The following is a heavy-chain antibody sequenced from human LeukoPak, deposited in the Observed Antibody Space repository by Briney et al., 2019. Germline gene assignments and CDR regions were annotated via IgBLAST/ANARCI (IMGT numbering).Heavy chain of an antibody. CDR3: AREGSHDSSGYYSYYFDY. V-gene: IGHV4-31*03. CDR2: IYYSGST. J-gene: IGHJ4*02. CDR1: GGFISSGGYY. D-gene: IGHD3-22*01. Sequence: SQTLSLTCTVSGGFISSGGYYWSWIRQHPGKGLEWIGYIYYSGSTYYNPSLKSRVTISVDTSKNQFSLKLSSVTAADTAVYYCAREGSHDSSGYYSYYFDYWGQGTLVTVSS.